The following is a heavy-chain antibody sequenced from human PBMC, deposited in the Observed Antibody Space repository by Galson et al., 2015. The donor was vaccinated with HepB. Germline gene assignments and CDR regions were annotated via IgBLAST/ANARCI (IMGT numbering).Heavy chain of an antibody. D-gene: IGHD5-18*01. V-gene: IGHV3-33*01. CDR1: GFTFSSYG. Sequence: SLRLSCAASGFTFSSYGMHWVRQAPGKGLEWVAVIWYDGSNKYYADSVKGRFTISRDNSKNTLYLQMSSLRAEDTAVYYCARAAQLWLPYFDYWGQGTLVTVSS. CDR3: ARAAQLWLPYFDY. CDR2: IWYDGSNK. J-gene: IGHJ4*02.